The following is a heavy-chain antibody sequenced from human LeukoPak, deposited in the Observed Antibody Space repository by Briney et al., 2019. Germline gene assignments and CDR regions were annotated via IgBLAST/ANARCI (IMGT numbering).Heavy chain of an antibody. CDR2: LSGSGGST. D-gene: IGHD3-22*01. V-gene: IGHV3-23*01. Sequence: GGSLRLSCAASGFTLSSYAMSWVRQAPGKGLEWVSTLSGSGGSTYYADSVKGRFTISRDNSKNTLYLQMNSLRAEDTAVYYCARDVSAYDSSGYYPYNWFDPWGQGTLVTVSS. CDR1: GFTLSSYA. CDR3: ARDVSAYDSSGYYPYNWFDP. J-gene: IGHJ5*02.